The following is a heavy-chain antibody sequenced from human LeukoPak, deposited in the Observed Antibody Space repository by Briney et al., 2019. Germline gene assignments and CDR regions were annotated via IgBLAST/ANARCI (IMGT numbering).Heavy chain of an antibody. D-gene: IGHD6-13*01. CDR2: ISSDGSNK. V-gene: IGHV3-30*03. Sequence: GGFLRLSCAASGFTFSSYAMHWVRQAPGKGLEWVAVISSDGSNKYYADSVKGRFTISRDDSKNTLYVQMDSLRAEDTAVYYCTRSRSWWGYFDSWGQGTLVTVSS. CDR3: TRSRSWWGYFDS. J-gene: IGHJ4*02. CDR1: GFTFSSYA.